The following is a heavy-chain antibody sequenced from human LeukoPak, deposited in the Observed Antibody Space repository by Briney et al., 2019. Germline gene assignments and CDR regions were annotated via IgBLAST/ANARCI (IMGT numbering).Heavy chain of an antibody. CDR3: AKYGSSGSHYNIDY. Sequence: GGSLRLSCSASGFSFSSYSMNWIRQAPGKGLEWVSVISGNGGSTYYADSMKGRFTISRDDSKNTLYLQMNSLRAEDTAVYYCAKYGSSGSHYNIDYWGQGTLVTVSS. CDR2: ISGNGGST. V-gene: IGHV3-23*01. D-gene: IGHD3-10*01. CDR1: GFSFSSYS. J-gene: IGHJ4*02.